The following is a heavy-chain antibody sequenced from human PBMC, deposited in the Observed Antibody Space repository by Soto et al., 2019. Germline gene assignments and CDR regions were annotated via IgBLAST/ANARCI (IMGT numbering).Heavy chain of an antibody. CDR2: ISYDGSNK. V-gene: IGHV3-30*18. CDR3: AKDRVAAGVRGYFDY. CDR1: GFTFSSYG. D-gene: IGHD3-10*01. Sequence: QVQLVESGGGVVQPGKSLRLSCAGSGFTFSSYGMDWVRQAPGKGLEWVAVISYDGSNKYYSDSVKGRFTISRDNSKNTLYLQRSSLRADDTAVYYCAKDRVAAGVRGYFDYWGQGPLVTVSS. J-gene: IGHJ4*02.